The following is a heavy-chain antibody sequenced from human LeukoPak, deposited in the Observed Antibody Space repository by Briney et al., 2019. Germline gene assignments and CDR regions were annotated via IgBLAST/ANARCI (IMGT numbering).Heavy chain of an antibody. CDR1: GGSISNYY. J-gene: IGHJ5*02. Sequence: SDTLSLTCTVSGGSISNYYWSWIRQPPGKGLECIGYIYYSGSTNYNPSLKSRVTISVDTSKNQFSLKLNSVTAADTAVYYCARAPGIAARPSWFDPWGQGTLVTVSS. V-gene: IGHV4-59*07. CDR3: ARAPGIAARPSWFDP. D-gene: IGHD6-6*01. CDR2: IYYSGST.